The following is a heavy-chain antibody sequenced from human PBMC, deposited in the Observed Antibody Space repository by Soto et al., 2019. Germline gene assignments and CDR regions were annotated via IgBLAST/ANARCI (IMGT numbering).Heavy chain of an antibody. J-gene: IGHJ5*02. CDR1: GYTFTDYY. Sequence: QVQLVQAGAEVKKPGASVKVSCKASGYTFTDYYIHWVRQAPGQGLEWMGRITPNSGGTNYAQKFQGRVTMTRDTSISTAYMELSSLRFDDTAVYYCERKSVERDWFDPWGQGTLVTVSS. CDR2: ITPNSGGT. CDR3: ERKSVERDWFDP. V-gene: IGHV1-2*02. D-gene: IGHD2-21*01.